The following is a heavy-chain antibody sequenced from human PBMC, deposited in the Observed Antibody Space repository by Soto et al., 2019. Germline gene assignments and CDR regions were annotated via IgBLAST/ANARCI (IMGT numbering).Heavy chain of an antibody. J-gene: IGHJ5*02. CDR1: GGSFSSYY. CDR2: IHYSGST. D-gene: IGHD6-25*01. V-gene: IGHV4-59*01. Sequence: SETLSLTCDVYGGSFSSYYWGWIRQPPGKGLEWIGYIHYSGSTNYNPSLRSRVTISVDTPKNQFSLKVNSMTAADTGIYYCARGGVAARKGRWFDPWGQGTLVNVSS. CDR3: ARGGVAARKGRWFDP.